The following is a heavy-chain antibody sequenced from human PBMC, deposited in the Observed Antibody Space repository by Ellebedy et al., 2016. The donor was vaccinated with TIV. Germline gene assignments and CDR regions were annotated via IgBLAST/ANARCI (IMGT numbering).Heavy chain of an antibody. J-gene: IGHJ3*02. CDR2: FDPEDGET. CDR1: GYTLTELS. D-gene: IGHD3-3*02. CDR3: ATDRLAAGALSDAFDI. V-gene: IGHV1-24*01. Sequence: ASVKVSCXVSGYTLTELSMHWVRQAPGKGLEWMGGFDPEDGETIYAQKFQGRVTMTEDTSTDTAYMELSSLRSEDTAVYYCATDRLAAGALSDAFDIWGQGTMATVSS.